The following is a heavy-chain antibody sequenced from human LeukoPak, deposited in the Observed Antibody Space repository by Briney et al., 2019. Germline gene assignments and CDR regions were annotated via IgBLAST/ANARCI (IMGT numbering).Heavy chain of an antibody. V-gene: IGHV4-34*01. CDR2: INHSGST. CDR1: GGSFSGYY. D-gene: IGHD5-12*01. J-gene: IGHJ4*02. CDR3: AKSNGYGLIDY. Sequence: SETLSLTCAVYGGSFSGYYWSWIRQPPGKGLEWIGEINHSGSTNYNPSLKSRVTISVDTSKNQFTLKLSSVTAADTAMYYCAKSNGYGLIDYWGQGTLVTVSS.